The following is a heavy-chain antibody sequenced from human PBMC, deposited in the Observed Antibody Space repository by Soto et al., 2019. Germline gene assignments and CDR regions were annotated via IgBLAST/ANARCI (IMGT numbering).Heavy chain of an antibody. D-gene: IGHD3-10*01. CDR3: AKKGYLVRAVITAPSDY. CDR1: GVTLSSDA. Sequence: PAGSLTLTCAASGVTLSSDAIGWVRKTQGKGLEWVSARRGSGGSTYYADSVKGRFTISRDNSKNTLYLQMNSLGAEDTAVYYCAKKGYLVRAVITAPSDYWGQGTLVTVSS. CDR2: RRGSGGST. J-gene: IGHJ4*02. V-gene: IGHV3-23*01.